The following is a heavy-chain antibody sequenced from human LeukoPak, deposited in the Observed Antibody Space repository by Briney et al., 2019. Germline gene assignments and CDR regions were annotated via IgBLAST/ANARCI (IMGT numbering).Heavy chain of an antibody. CDR1: GGHISSYY. J-gene: IGHJ4*02. CDR2: IYYSGTT. CDR3: ARGVYIAAAQYGY. Sequence: PSETLSLTCTVSGGHISSYYWSWIRQPPGKGLDWIGYIYYSGTTNYNPSLKSRVTISVDTSKNQFSLKLSSVTAADTAVYYCARGVYIAAAQYGYWGQGTLVTVSS. V-gene: IGHV4-59*01. D-gene: IGHD6-13*01.